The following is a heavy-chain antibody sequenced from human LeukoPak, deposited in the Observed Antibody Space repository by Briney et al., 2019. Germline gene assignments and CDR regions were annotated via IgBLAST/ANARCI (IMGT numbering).Heavy chain of an antibody. CDR3: ARVSWFPGTSYYYMDV. V-gene: IGHV4-38-2*02. CDR2: IYHSGNT. Sequence: SETLSLTCTVSGYSISSGYYWAWIRQPPGKGLQWIGNIYHSGNTYYNPSLKSRVSISVDTSKNQFSLKLSSVTAADTAVYYCARVSWFPGTSYYYMDVWGKGTTATVSS. CDR1: GYSISSGYY. D-gene: IGHD1-1*01. J-gene: IGHJ6*03.